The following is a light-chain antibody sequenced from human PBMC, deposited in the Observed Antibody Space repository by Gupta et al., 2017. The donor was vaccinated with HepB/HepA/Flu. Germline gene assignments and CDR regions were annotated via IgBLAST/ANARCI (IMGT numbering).Light chain of an antibody. CDR2: RGS. Sequence: QSALTQPASVSGSPGQSITIPCTGTSSDVGSYNLVSWYQQHPGKALILMIYRGSTGPSGVSTCFSGSTTANTATLTVSGREAADEYYYYGRSNAGSVVFGGGTKLTVL. CDR1: SSDVGSYNL. J-gene: IGLJ2*01. CDR3: RSNAGSVV. V-gene: IGLV2-23*01.